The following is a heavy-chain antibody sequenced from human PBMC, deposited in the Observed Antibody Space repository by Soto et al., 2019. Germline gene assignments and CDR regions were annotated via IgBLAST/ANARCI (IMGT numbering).Heavy chain of an antibody. CDR2: ISNDGSNK. V-gene: IGHV3-30*18. D-gene: IGHD3-22*01. J-gene: IGHJ4*02. CDR1: GFSFSTYG. Sequence: GGSLRLSCAASGFSFSTYGMHWVRQAPGKGLEWVAFISNDGSNKYYADSVKGRFTISRDNSKNTLYLQMNSLRAEDTAVYYCAKDLGYDSSGYYPGYWGQGTLVTVSS. CDR3: AKDLGYDSSGYYPGY.